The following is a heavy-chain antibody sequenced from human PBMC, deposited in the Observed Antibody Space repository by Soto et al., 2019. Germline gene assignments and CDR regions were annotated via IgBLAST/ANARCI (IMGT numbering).Heavy chain of an antibody. D-gene: IGHD3-3*01. J-gene: IGHJ5*02. Sequence: GGSLRLSCAASGFTFSSYWMHWVRQAPGKGLVWVSRINSDGSSTSYADSVKGRFTISRDNAKNTLYLQMNSLRAEDTAVYYCARDRGRNYDFWSGYHNIHWFDPWGQGTLVTVSS. V-gene: IGHV3-74*01. CDR1: GFTFSSYW. CDR2: INSDGSST. CDR3: ARDRGRNYDFWSGYHNIHWFDP.